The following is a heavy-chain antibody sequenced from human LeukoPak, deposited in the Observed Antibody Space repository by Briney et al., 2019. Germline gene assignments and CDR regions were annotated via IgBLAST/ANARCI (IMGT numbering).Heavy chain of an antibody. CDR1: GGSFSGYY. J-gene: IGHJ4*02. CDR3: ARLGGSYFPFDY. V-gene: IGHV4-34*01. CDR2: INHSGST. Sequence: PSETLSLTCAVYGGSFSGYYWSWIRQPPGKGLEWIGEINHSGSTNYNPSLKSRVTISVDTSKNQFSLKLSSVTAADTAVYYCARLGGSYFPFDYWGQGTLVTVSS. D-gene: IGHD1-26*01.